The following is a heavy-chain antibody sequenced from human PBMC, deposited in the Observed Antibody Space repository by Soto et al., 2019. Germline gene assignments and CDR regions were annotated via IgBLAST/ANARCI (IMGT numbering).Heavy chain of an antibody. J-gene: IGHJ5*02. V-gene: IGHV1-46*03. D-gene: IGHD2-2*01. CDR3: VRESTPTRWFDP. CDR1: GYTFTSYY. CDR2: INPSGGST. Sequence: TPVEVSCKASGYTFTSYYIHWVRQAPGQGLERMGVINPSGGSTSYAQNFQGRVTMTRDTSTSTVYMELSSLRSEDTAVYYCVRESTPTRWFDPWGQGTLVTVS.